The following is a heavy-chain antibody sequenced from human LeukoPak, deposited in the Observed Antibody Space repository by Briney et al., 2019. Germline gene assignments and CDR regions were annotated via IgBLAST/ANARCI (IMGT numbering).Heavy chain of an antibody. CDR3: ARGLAARKPDY. CDR1: GYTFTSYA. CDR2: INTNTGNP. V-gene: IGHV7-4-1*02. Sequence: ASVKVSCKASGYTFTSYAMNWVRQAPGQGLEWMGWINTNTGNPTYAQGFTGRFVFSLDTSVSTAYLQISSIKAEDTDVYYCARGLAARKPDYWGQGTLVTVSS. J-gene: IGHJ4*02. D-gene: IGHD6-6*01.